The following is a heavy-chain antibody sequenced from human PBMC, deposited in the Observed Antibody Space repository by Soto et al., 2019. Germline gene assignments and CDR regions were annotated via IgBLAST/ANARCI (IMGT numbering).Heavy chain of an antibody. CDR3: ARDPGATVIDYFYYVMDV. CDR2: INPNSGGT. D-gene: IGHD4-4*01. J-gene: IGHJ6*02. Sequence: ASVKVSCKTSGYTFTGYYIHWVRQAPGQGLEWMGWINPNSGGTSSAQKFQGRVTMTRDTSISTAYMELSRLRSDDTAVYYCARDPGATVIDYFYYVMDVWGQGTTVTVSS. V-gene: IGHV1-2*02. CDR1: GYTFTGYY.